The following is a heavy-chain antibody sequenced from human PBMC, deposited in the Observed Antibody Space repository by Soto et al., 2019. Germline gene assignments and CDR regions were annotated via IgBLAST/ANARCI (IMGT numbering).Heavy chain of an antibody. CDR3: ARHGAGGSTRPYYFDY. CDR1: GGSISNSNYY. V-gene: IGHV4-39*01. Sequence: PSETLSLTCTVSGGSISNSNYYWVWIRQPPGKGLEWIGSISSSGSTYYNSSLKTRVTISVDTSKSQFSLKLSSVTAADTAVYFCARHGAGGSTRPYYFDYWGPGTLVT. D-gene: IGHD1-26*01. J-gene: IGHJ4*02. CDR2: ISSSGST.